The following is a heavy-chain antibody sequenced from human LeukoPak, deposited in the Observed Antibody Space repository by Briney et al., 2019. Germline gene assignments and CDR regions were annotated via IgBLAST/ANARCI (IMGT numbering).Heavy chain of an antibody. V-gene: IGHV3-23*01. D-gene: IGHD3-22*01. CDR2: ISGSGGST. CDR1: GFTFSSYA. J-gene: IGHJ4*02. CDR3: AKAWTYYYDSRLDY. Sequence: TGGSLRLSCAASGFTFSSYAMGWVRQAPGKGLEWVSAISGSGGSTYYADSVKGRFTISRDNSKNTLYLQMNSLRAEDTAVYYCAKAWTYYYDSRLDYWGQGTLVTVSS.